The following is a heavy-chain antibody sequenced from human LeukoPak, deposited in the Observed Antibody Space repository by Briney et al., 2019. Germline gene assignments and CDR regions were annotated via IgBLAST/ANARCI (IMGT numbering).Heavy chain of an antibody. CDR2: IYYSGSS. Sequence: SETLSLTCTVSGGSVSSGGQYWSWIRQRPGKGPEWIGYIYYSGSSDYNPSLESRVTISIDASNNHFSLKLSSVTAADTAVYYCARDRFSYYYDSSGSQRKRKWFDSWGQGTLVTVSS. CDR1: GGSVSSGGQY. CDR3: ARDRFSYYYDSSGSQRKRKWFDS. D-gene: IGHD3-22*01. J-gene: IGHJ5*02. V-gene: IGHV4-31*03.